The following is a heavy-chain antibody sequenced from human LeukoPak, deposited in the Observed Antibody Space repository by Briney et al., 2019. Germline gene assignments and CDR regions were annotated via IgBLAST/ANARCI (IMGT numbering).Heavy chain of an antibody. D-gene: IGHD5-12*01. CDR2: ISAYNGNT. V-gene: IGHV1-18*01. Sequence: ASVKVSCKASGYTFTSYGISWVRQAPGQGLEWMGWISAYNGNTNYAQKLQGRVTMTTDTSTSTAYMELRSLRSDDTAVYYCARAGLRHQLYYYYYYMDVWGKGTTVTVSS. CDR1: GYTFTSYG. CDR3: ARAGLRHQLYYYYYYMDV. J-gene: IGHJ6*03.